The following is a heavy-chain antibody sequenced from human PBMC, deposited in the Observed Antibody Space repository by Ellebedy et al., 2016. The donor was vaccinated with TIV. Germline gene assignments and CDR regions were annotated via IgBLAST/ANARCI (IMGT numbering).Heavy chain of an antibody. J-gene: IGHJ6*02. CDR1: GFTFSSYD. CDR2: IWYDGSNK. D-gene: IGHD3-3*01. Sequence: GESLKISCAASGFTFSSYDMHWVRQAPGKGLEWVAVIWYDGSNKYYADSVKRRFTISRDNSKNTLYLQMNSLRAEDTAVYYCASTILYGGMDVWGQGTTVTVSS. CDR3: ASTILYGGMDV. V-gene: IGHV3-33*01.